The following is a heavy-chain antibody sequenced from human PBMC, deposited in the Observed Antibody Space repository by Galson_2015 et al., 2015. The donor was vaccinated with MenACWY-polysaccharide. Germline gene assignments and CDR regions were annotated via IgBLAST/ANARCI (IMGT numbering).Heavy chain of an antibody. CDR3: ARYFTKYVLGSGRFDY. Sequence: SVKVSCKASGYTFSSYGITWVRQAPGQGLEWMGWISGYNGNTNYAHKLQGRLTMTTDTSTSKAYMELRSLRSDDTAVCYCARYFTKYVLGSGRFDYWGQGTLVTVSS. CDR1: GYTFSSYG. CDR2: ISGYNGNT. V-gene: IGHV1-18*01. D-gene: IGHD3-10*01. J-gene: IGHJ4*02.